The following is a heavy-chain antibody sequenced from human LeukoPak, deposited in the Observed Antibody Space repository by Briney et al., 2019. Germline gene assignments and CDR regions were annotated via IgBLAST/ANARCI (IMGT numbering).Heavy chain of an antibody. CDR3: AREGQSIVVVPAATETYYYGMDV. J-gene: IGHJ6*02. D-gene: IGHD2-2*01. V-gene: IGHV1-46*01. CDR2: INPSGGST. CDR1: GYTFTSYY. Sequence: ASVKVSCKASGYTFTSYYMHWVRQAPGQGLEWMGIINPSGGSTSYAQKFQGRVTMTRDASTSTVYMELSSLRSEDTAVYYCAREGQSIVVVPAATETYYYGMDVWGQGTTVTVSS.